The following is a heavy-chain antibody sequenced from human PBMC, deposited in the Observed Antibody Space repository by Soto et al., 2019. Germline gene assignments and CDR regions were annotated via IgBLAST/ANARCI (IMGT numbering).Heavy chain of an antibody. CDR2: IFYSGST. D-gene: IGHD1-26*01. J-gene: IGHJ4*02. CDR3: AREAGSGDYFDY. CDR1: GGPISSTGYF. V-gene: IGHV4-31*03. Sequence: QVQLQESGPGLVKPSQTLSLTCTVSGGPISSTGYFWTWIRQHPGKGLEWIGYIFYSGSTFHNPCLKSRVTISVDTSKNQCSLELSSVTAADTAVYYCAREAGSGDYFDYWGQGTLVTVSS.